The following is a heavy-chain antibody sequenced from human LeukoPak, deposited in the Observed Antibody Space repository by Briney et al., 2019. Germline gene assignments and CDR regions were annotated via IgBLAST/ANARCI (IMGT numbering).Heavy chain of an antibody. D-gene: IGHD6-19*01. CDR1: GFTFSNYA. Sequence: GGSLRLSCAASGFTFSNYAMTWARQAPGKGLEWVSTISDSGRNTYYADSVKGRFTISRDNSENTLSVQMNSLRVEDTAVYYCAKGRGGGGWFFGFDYWGHGTLVTVSS. CDR2: ISDSGRNT. CDR3: AKGRGGGGWFFGFDY. V-gene: IGHV3-23*01. J-gene: IGHJ4*01.